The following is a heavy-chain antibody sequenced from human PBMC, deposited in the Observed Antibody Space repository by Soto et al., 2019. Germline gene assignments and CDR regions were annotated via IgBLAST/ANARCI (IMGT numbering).Heavy chain of an antibody. CDR2: ISAYNGNT. J-gene: IGHJ4*02. V-gene: IGHV1-18*01. D-gene: IGHD3-22*01. CDR1: GYTFTSYG. CDR3: ARDSPLYYDSSGYYRTWDY. Sequence: GASVKVSCKASGYTFTSYGISWVRQAPGQGLEWMGWISAYNGNTNYAQKLQGRVTMTTDTSTSTAYMELRSLRSDDTAVYYCARDSPLYYDSSGYYRTWDYWGQGTLVTVS.